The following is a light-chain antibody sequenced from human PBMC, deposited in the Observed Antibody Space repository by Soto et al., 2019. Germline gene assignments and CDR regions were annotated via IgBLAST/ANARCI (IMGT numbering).Light chain of an antibody. J-gene: IGKJ1*01. CDR3: QQYGTSPWT. CDR1: QSISSSY. Sequence: EIVLTQSPGTLSLSPVERATLSCRASQSISSSYLAWYQQKPGQAPRVLIYGASSRATGIPDRVSGSGSGTDFTLTISRLEPEDFAVYYCQQYGTSPWTFGQGTKVDIK. V-gene: IGKV3-20*01. CDR2: GAS.